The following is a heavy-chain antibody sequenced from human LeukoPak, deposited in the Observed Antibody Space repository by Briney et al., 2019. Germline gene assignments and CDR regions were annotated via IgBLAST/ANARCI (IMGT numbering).Heavy chain of an antibody. V-gene: IGHV3-30-3*01. J-gene: IGHJ4*02. CDR3: WVGATSFDY. CDR2: ISYDGSNK. D-gene: IGHD1-26*01. Sequence: GRSLRLSCAASGFTFSSYAMHWVRQAPGKGLEWVAVISYDGSNKYYADSVKGRFTISRDNSKNTLYLQVNSLRAEDTAVYRGWVGATSFDYWGQGTLVTVSS. CDR1: GFTFSSYA.